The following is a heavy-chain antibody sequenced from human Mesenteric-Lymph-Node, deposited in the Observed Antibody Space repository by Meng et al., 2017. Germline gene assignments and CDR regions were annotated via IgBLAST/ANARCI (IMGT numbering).Heavy chain of an antibody. D-gene: IGHD3-10*01. J-gene: IGHJ6*02. CDR3: AREKRWFGDHAYYYYYGMDV. V-gene: IGHV4-38-2*02. CDR2: IYHSGST. CDR1: GYSISSGYY. Sequence: SETLSLTSTVSGYSISSGYYWGWIRQPPGKGLEWIGSIYHSGSTYYNPSLKSRVTISVDTSKNQFSLKLSSVTAADTAVYYCAREKRWFGDHAYYYYYGMDVWGQGTTVTVSS.